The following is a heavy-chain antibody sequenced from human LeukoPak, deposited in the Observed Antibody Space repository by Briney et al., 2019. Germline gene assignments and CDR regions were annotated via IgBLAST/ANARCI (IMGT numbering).Heavy chain of an antibody. CDR2: IYYSVST. CDR3: ARVDGYCSGGSCYRYYYYGMDV. Sequence: SETLSLTCTVSGGSISSYYWSWIRQPPGKGLEWIGYIYYSVSTNYNPSLKSRVTISVDTSKNQFSLKLSSVTAADTAVYYCARVDGYCSGGSCYRYYYYGMDVWGQGTTVTVSS. V-gene: IGHV4-59*01. J-gene: IGHJ6*02. CDR1: GGSISSYY. D-gene: IGHD2-15*01.